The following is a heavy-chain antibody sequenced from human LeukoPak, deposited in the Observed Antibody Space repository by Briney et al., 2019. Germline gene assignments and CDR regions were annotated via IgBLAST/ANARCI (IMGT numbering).Heavy chain of an antibody. V-gene: IGHV3-7*01. CDR3: ATGGFLGWLLLVY. D-gene: IGHD3-3*01. J-gene: IGHJ4*02. CDR2: IKQDGSEK. Sequence: GGSLRLSCAASGFSFSRYWMSWVRQAPGKGLEWVGHIKQDGSEKYYVDSAKGRFTISRDNAKNSLYLQMNSLRAEDTAVYYCATGGFLGWLLLVYWGQGTLVTVSS. CDR1: GFSFSRYW.